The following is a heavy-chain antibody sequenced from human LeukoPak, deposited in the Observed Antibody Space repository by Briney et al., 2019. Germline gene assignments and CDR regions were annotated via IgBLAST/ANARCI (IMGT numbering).Heavy chain of an antibody. Sequence: GGSLRLSCAASGFSFGSYGMNWVRQAPGQGLEWVSYIDPTGRSVYYADSVKGRFTVSRDNANHSVFLQVNSLRDDDTAVYFCARKLALWGQGTLVTVSS. CDR1: GFSFGSYG. V-gene: IGHV3-48*02. CDR3: ARKLAL. J-gene: IGHJ4*02. CDR2: IDPTGRSV.